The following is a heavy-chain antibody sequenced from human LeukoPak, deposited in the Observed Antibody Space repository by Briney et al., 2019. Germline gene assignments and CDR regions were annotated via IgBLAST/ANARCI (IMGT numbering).Heavy chain of an antibody. D-gene: IGHD3-10*01. Sequence: GASVKVSCKASGYTFTGYYMYWVRQAPGQGLEWVGCINPNSGATDYAQKFQGRVTMTRGTSTSTVYMELSSLRSEDTAVYYCARGPRITLIRGGQWYYYMDVWGKGTTVTISS. V-gene: IGHV1-2*02. J-gene: IGHJ6*03. CDR3: ARGPRITLIRGGQWYYYMDV. CDR2: INPNSGAT. CDR1: GYTFTGYY.